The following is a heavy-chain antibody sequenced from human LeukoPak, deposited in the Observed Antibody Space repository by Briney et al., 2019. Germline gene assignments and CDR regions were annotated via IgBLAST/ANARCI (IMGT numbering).Heavy chain of an antibody. CDR2: ISSSGSTI. D-gene: IGHD6-19*01. Sequence: GGSLRLSCAASGFTFSSYEMNWVRQAPGKGLEWVSYISSSGSTIYYADSVKGRFTISRDNAKNSLYLQMNSLRAEDTAVYYCARDPSLAVAGFFDYWGQGTLVTVSS. CDR1: GFTFSSYE. V-gene: IGHV3-48*03. J-gene: IGHJ4*02. CDR3: ARDPSLAVAGFFDY.